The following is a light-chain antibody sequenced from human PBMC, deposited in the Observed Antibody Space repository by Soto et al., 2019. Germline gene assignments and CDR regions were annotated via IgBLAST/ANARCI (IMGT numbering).Light chain of an antibody. V-gene: IGKV3-20*01. CDR1: QSVSSSS. CDR2: GAS. J-gene: IGKJ1*01. CDR3: QQCGSSPWT. Sequence: EIVLTQSPGTLSLSPGERATLSCRASQSVSSSSLAWYQQKAGQAPRLLIYGASNRATGIPDRFSGGGSGTDVTLTISRLEPEEFAVYYCQQCGSSPWTVGQGTKVDIK.